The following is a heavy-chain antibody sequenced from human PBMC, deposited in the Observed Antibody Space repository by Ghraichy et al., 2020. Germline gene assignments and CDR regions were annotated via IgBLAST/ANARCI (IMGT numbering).Heavy chain of an antibody. J-gene: IGHJ4*02. CDR1: GFAFSDHY. V-gene: IGHV3-72*01. CDR2: IRSKPRSYTT. CDR3: AGSIAAAIDY. Sequence: GGSLRLSCAASGFAFSDHYMDWVRQAPGKGLEWVGRIRSKPRSYTTEYAASVQGRFTLSRDDSDNSLYLQMNSLRAEDTAVYYCAGSIAAAIDYWGQGTLVTVSS. D-gene: IGHD6-13*01.